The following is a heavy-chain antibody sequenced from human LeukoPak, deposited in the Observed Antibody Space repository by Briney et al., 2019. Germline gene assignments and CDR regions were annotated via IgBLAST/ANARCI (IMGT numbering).Heavy chain of an antibody. CDR2: IKSDGSST. CDR1: GFTFSSYW. Sequence: GGSLRLSCAASGFTFSSYWMHWVRQVPGKGLVWVSRIKSDGSSTTYADSVKGQFTISRDNAKNTLYLQMSSLRAEDTAVYYCARSTYSGSSYDYWGQGTLVTVSS. J-gene: IGHJ4*02. D-gene: IGHD1-26*01. V-gene: IGHV3-74*01. CDR3: ARSTYSGSSYDY.